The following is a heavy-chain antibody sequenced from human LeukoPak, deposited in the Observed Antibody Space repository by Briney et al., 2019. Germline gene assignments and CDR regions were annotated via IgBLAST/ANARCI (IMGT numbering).Heavy chain of an antibody. J-gene: IGHJ4*02. Sequence: GGSLRLSCAASGFTFSNHGMHWVRQAPGKGLEWVAVIWNDGSNKYSADSVKGRFTISRDNSKNTLYLQMNSLRAEDTAVYYCARAANTAAGTPTLAIDYWGQGTLVTVSS. CDR1: GFTFSNHG. D-gene: IGHD6-13*01. CDR3: ARAANTAAGTPTLAIDY. V-gene: IGHV3-33*01. CDR2: IWNDGSNK.